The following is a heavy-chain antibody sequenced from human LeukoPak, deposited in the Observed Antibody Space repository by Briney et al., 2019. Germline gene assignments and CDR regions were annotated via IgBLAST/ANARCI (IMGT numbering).Heavy chain of an antibody. CDR2: IKEDGSEK. CDR1: GFTFSTYW. J-gene: IGHJ4*02. V-gene: IGHV3-7*01. Sequence: GGSLRLSCAASGFTFSTYWMSWVRQAPGKGPEWVANIKEDGSEKYYVDSVKGRFTISRDNAKNSLYLQMNSLRAEDTASYYCARDGQAGYSSGWYVYWGQGTLVTVSS. CDR3: ARDGQAGYSSGWYVY. D-gene: IGHD6-19*01.